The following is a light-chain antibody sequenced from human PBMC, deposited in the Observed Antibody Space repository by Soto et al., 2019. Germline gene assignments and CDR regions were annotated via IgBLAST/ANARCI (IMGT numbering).Light chain of an antibody. CDR1: QSMSTW. V-gene: IGKV1-5*01. J-gene: IGKJ1*01. CDR3: QQYNTYSWT. Sequence: DIQMTQSPSTLSASVGDRVTITCRASQSMSTWLAWYQQKPGKVPKVVIYDASTLGSGVPSRFSGSGSGTEFTLTISSLQPDDFATYYCQQYNTYSWTFGRGTKVDIK. CDR2: DAS.